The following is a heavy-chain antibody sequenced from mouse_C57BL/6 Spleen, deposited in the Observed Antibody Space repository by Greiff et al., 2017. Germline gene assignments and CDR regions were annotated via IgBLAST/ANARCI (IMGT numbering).Heavy chain of an antibody. Sequence: QVQLKESGAELVKPGASVKISCKASGYAFSSYWMNWVKQRPGKGLEWIGQIYPGDGDPNYNGKFKGKATLTADKSSSTAYMQLSSLTSEDSAVYFCARGRGYYGFDHWGQGTTLTVSS. CDR1: GYAFSSYW. J-gene: IGHJ2*01. V-gene: IGHV1-80*01. CDR2: IYPGDGDP. D-gene: IGHD1-1*01. CDR3: ARGRGYYGFDH.